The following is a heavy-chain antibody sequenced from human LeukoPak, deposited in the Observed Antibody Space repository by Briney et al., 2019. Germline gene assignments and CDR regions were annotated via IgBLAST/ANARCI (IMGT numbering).Heavy chain of an antibody. D-gene: IGHD6-13*01. Sequence: ASVKVSCKASGGTFSSYAISWVRQAPGQGLEWMGWISAYNGNTNYAQKLQGRVTMTTDTSTSTAYMELRSLRSDDTAVYYCARYVAAAGTPNWFDPWGQGTLVTVSS. V-gene: IGHV1-18*01. CDR1: GGTFSSYA. CDR2: ISAYNGNT. CDR3: ARYVAAAGTPNWFDP. J-gene: IGHJ5*02.